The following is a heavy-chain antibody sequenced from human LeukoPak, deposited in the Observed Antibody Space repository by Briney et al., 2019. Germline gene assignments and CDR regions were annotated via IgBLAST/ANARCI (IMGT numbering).Heavy chain of an antibody. Sequence: GRSLRLSCAAAGFTFRAYAMTCGRQAPGKWLEWVSSISGSAASTYYADCVKGRFTISRDISKNTLYLQMSSLRAEDAAVYYCAKGEGAYYCYGVDVWGQGTTVTVSS. J-gene: IGHJ6*02. V-gene: IGHV3-23*01. D-gene: IGHD1-26*01. CDR2: ISGSAAST. CDR3: AKGEGAYYCYGVDV. CDR1: GFTFRAYA.